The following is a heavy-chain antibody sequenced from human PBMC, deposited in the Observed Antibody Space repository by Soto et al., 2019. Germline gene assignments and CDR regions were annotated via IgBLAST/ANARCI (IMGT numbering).Heavy chain of an antibody. CDR1: GFTFSSYS. D-gene: IGHD5-18*01. V-gene: IGHV3-21*01. CDR2: ISSSNSYI. J-gene: IGHJ4*02. Sequence: GGSLRLSCAASGFTFSSYSMNWVRQAPGKGLEWVSSISSSNSYIYYADSVKGRFTISRDNAKNSLYLQMNSLRAEDTAVYYCARDQPGYSYGYGLGYWGQGTLVTVSS. CDR3: ARDQPGYSYGYGLGY.